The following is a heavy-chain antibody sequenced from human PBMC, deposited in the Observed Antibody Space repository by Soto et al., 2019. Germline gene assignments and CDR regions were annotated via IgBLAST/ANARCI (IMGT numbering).Heavy chain of an antibody. Sequence: ASVKVSCKVSGYTLTELSMHWVRQAPGKGLEWMGGFDPEDGETIYAQKFQGRVTMTEDTSTDTAYMELSSLRSEDTAVYYCATAHIWGSYLRTSGGVFDYWGQGTLVTVSS. D-gene: IGHD3-16*02. J-gene: IGHJ4*02. CDR2: FDPEDGET. CDR3: ATAHIWGSYLRTSGGVFDY. V-gene: IGHV1-24*01. CDR1: GYTLTELS.